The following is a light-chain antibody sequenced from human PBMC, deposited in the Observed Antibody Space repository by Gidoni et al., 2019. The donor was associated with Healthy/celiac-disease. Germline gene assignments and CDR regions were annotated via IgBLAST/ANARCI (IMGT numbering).Light chain of an antibody. CDR2: DAS. Sequence: EIVFTQSPATLSLSPWERATLSCRASQSVSSYLAWYQQKPGQAPRLLIYDASNRATGIPARFSGSGSGTDFTLTISSLEPEDFAVYYCQQRSNWPPYTFGQGTKLEIK. J-gene: IGKJ2*01. CDR1: QSVSSY. CDR3: QQRSNWPPYT. V-gene: IGKV3-11*01.